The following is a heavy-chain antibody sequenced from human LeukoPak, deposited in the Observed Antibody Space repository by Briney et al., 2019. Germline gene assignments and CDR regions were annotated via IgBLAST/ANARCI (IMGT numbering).Heavy chain of an antibody. D-gene: IGHD2/OR15-2a*01. V-gene: IGHV3-23*01. J-gene: IGHJ6*02. Sequence: GGSLRLSCAASGFTFSSYAMSWVRQAPGKRLEWVSAISGSGGSTYYADSVKGRFTISRDNSKNTLYLQMNSLRAEDTAVYYCAKDLSRLYYYGMDVWGQGTTVTVSS. CDR1: GFTFSSYA. CDR3: AKDLSRLYYYGMDV. CDR2: ISGSGGST.